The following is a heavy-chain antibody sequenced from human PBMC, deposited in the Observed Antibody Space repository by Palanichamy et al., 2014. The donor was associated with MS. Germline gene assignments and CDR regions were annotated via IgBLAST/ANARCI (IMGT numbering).Heavy chain of an antibody. CDR3: ARVVTVLKY. Sequence: QVQLVQSGAEVKXPGASVKVSCKTSGYTFTGYYIHWVRQAPGQGLEWMGRINPDSGDANYPQKFRGRVTLTRDTSNSTVYMELSRLRSDDTAVYFCARVVTVLKYWGQGTLVTVSS. D-gene: IGHD2-21*02. V-gene: IGHV1-2*06. J-gene: IGHJ4*02. CDR2: INPDSGDA. CDR1: GYTFTGYY.